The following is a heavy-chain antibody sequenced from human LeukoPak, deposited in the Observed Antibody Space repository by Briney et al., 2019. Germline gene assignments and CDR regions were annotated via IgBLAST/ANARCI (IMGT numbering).Heavy chain of an antibody. V-gene: IGHV4-4*07. J-gene: IGHJ4*02. CDR1: GGSISSYY. Sequence: SETLSLTCAVSGGSISSYYWSWIRQPAGKGLEWIGRIYTSGSTNYNLSLKSRVTMSVDTSKNQFSLKLSSVTAADTAVYYCARGYHDFSGYWLSYFDYWGQGTLVTVSS. CDR3: ARGYHDFSGYWLSYFDY. CDR2: IYTSGST. D-gene: IGHD3-22*01.